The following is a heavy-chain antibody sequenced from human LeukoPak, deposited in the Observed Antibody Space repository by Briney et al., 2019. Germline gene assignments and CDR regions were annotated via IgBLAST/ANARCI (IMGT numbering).Heavy chain of an antibody. V-gene: IGHV4-39*01. D-gene: IGHD1-26*01. CDR3: ARTSGNSDY. Sequence: PSETLPLTCTVSGGSISSSSYYWGWIRQPPGKGLEWIGSVYYSGSTYFNPSLKSRVTVSVNTSKNQFSLKLSSVTAADTAVYYCARTSGNSDYWGQGTLVTVSS. CDR1: GGSISSSSYY. CDR2: VYYSGST. J-gene: IGHJ4*02.